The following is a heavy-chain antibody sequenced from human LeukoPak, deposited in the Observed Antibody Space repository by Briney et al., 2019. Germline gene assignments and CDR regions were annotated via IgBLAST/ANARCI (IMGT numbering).Heavy chain of an antibody. CDR1: GFTFSSYG. J-gene: IGHJ4*02. V-gene: IGHV3-30*02. Sequence: PGGSLRLSCAASGFTFSSYGMHWVRQAPGKGLEWVAFIRYDGSNKYYADSVKGRFTISRDNSKNTLYLQMNSLRAEDTAVYYCAKVKRGIVVVPGDFDYWGQGTLVTVSS. CDR3: AKVKRGIVVVPGDFDY. CDR2: IRYDGSNK. D-gene: IGHD2-2*01.